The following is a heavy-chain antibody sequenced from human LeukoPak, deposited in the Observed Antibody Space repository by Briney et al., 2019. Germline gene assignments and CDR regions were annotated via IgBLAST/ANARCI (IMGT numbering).Heavy chain of an antibody. J-gene: IGHJ4*02. CDR1: GYTLTELS. CDR2: FDPEDVET. CDR3: ARDSSYYDILTGYLPSGYFDY. Sequence: GASVKVSCKVSGYTLTELSMHWVRQSPGKGLEWMGGFDPEDVETIYAQKFQGRVTMTEDTSTDTAYMELSSLRSEDTAVYYCARDSSYYDILTGYLPSGYFDYWGQGTLVTVSS. V-gene: IGHV1-24*01. D-gene: IGHD3-9*01.